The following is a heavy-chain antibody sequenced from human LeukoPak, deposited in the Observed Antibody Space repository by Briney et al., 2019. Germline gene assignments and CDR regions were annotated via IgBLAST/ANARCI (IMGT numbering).Heavy chain of an antibody. CDR3: ARMSSGWYAIDY. D-gene: IGHD6-19*01. Sequence: PSETLSLTCAVYGGSISSSSYYWGWIRQPPGKGLEWIGSIYYSGSTYYNPSLKSRVTISVDTSKNQFSLKLSSVTAADTAVYYCARMSSGWYAIDYWGQGTLVTVSS. J-gene: IGHJ4*02. V-gene: IGHV4-39*01. CDR1: GGSISSSSYY. CDR2: IYYSGST.